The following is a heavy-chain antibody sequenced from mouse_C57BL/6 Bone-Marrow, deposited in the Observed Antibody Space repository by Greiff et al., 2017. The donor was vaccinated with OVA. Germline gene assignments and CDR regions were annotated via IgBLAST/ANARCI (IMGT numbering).Heavy chain of an antibody. CDR3: ARSWLLPYYYAMDY. J-gene: IGHJ4*01. D-gene: IGHD2-3*01. Sequence: QVHVKQPGTELVKPGASVKLSCKASGYTFTSYWMHWVKQRPGQGLEWIGNINPSNGGTNYNEKFKSKATLTVDKSSSTAYMQLSSLTSEDSAVYYCARSWLLPYYYAMDYWGQGTSATVSS. V-gene: IGHV1-53*01. CDR2: INPSNGGT. CDR1: GYTFTSYW.